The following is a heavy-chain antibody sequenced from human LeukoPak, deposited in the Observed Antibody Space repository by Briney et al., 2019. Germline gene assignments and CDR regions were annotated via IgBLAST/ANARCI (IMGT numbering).Heavy chain of an antibody. CDR2: IYSGDSDT. J-gene: IGHJ4*02. V-gene: IGHV5-51*01. Sequence: GESLKISCKGSGYSFSNYWIGWVRQLPGKGLGWMGIIYSGDSDTRYSPSFQGQVTISVDKSISTAYLQWSSLKASDTAMYYCARHGKYSAGYRYFDNWGQGTRVTVSS. CDR3: ARHGKYSAGYRYFDN. D-gene: IGHD3-16*02. CDR1: GYSFSNYW.